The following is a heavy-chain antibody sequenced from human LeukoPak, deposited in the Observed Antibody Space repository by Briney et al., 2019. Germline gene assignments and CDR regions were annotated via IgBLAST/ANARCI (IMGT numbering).Heavy chain of an antibody. J-gene: IGHJ6*03. Sequence: GGSLRLSCAASGFTVSSNYMSWVRQGPGKGLEWVSVIYSGGSTYYADSVKGRFTISRDNSKNTLFLQMNSLRAEDTAVYYCARGDYGSGSPYYYYYMDVWGKGTTATISS. CDR1: GFTVSSNY. CDR3: ARGDYGSGSPYYYYYMDV. V-gene: IGHV3-53*01. D-gene: IGHD3-10*01. CDR2: IYSGGST.